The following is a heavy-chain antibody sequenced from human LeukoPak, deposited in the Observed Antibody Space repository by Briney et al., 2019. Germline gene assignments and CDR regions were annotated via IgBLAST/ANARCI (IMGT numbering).Heavy chain of an antibody. Sequence: GESLQISCTGSGYSFTSYWIAWLRQLPGKGLEWMGIIYPGDSDTKYSPSLQGHVTISVDKSINTAYLQGGSLETPDTAIFYCARQDGSAMYYFDFWGQGTLVTVSS. J-gene: IGHJ4*02. CDR3: ARQDGSAMYYFDF. CDR2: IYPGDSDT. D-gene: IGHD6-13*01. CDR1: GYSFTSYW. V-gene: IGHV5-51*01.